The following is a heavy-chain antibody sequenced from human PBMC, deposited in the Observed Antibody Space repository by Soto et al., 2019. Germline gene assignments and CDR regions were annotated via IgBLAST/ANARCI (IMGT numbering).Heavy chain of an antibody. CDR1: GFTFSSYS. D-gene: IGHD3-10*01. V-gene: IGHV3-48*01. Sequence: EVQLVESGGGLVQPGGSLRLSCAASGFTFSSYSMNWVRQAPGKGLEWVSYISSSSSTIYYADSVKGRFTISRDNAKNSLYLQMNSLRAEDTAVYYCARKPYGSASNWFEPWGQGTLVTVSS. CDR2: ISSSSSTI. CDR3: ARKPYGSASNWFEP. J-gene: IGHJ5*02.